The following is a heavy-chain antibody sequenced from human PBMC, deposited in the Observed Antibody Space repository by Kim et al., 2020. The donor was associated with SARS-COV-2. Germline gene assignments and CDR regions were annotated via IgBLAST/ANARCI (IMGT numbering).Heavy chain of an antibody. J-gene: IGHJ4*02. CDR3: ARRHYGDSPRFDY. V-gene: IGHV4-31*03. D-gene: IGHD4-17*01. CDR1: GGSISSGGYY. CDR2: IYYSGST. Sequence: SETLSLTCTVSGGSISSGGYYWSWIRQHPGKGLEWIGYIYYSGSTYYNPSLKSRVTISVDTSKNQFSLKLSSVTAADTAVYYCARRHYGDSPRFDYCGQGTLVTVSS.